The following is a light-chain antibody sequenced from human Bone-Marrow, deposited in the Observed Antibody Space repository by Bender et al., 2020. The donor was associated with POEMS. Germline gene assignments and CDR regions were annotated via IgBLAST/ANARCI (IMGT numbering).Light chain of an antibody. CDR2: DDG. CDR3: QVWDLSGDHLCV. J-gene: IGLJ1*01. CDR1: YFGIKS. Sequence: SYVLTQPPSVSVAPGETARITCGGKYFGIKSVHWYQQKPGQAPVLVVYDDGERPSGIPDRFSGSNSGNTATLTISGVEAGDEADYYCQVWDLSGDHLCVFGTGTKVTVL. V-gene: IGLV3-21*02.